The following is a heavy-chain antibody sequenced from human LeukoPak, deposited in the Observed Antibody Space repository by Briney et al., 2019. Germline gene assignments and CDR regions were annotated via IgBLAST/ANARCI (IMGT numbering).Heavy chain of an antibody. CDR3: ARGHSRGAAAGTPGY. CDR2: ISSSSSYI. CDR1: GFTFSSYS. D-gene: IGHD6-13*01. V-gene: IGHV3-21*04. Sequence: GGSLRLSCAASGFTFSSYSMNWVRQAPGKGLEWVSSISSSSSYIYYADSVKGRFTISRDNAKNSLYLQMNSLRAEDTAVYYCARGHSRGAAAGTPGYWGQGTLVTVSS. J-gene: IGHJ4*02.